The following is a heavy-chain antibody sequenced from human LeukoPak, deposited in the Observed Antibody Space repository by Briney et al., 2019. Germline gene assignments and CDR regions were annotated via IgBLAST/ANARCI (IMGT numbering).Heavy chain of an antibody. CDR3: AKGTSAARPGWFDP. CDR2: ISGSGGST. J-gene: IGHJ5*02. Sequence: PGGSLRLSCAASGFTFSSYAMSWVRQAPGKGLEGGSAISGSGGSTYYADSVKGRFTISRDNSKNTLYLQMNSLRAEDTAVYYCAKGTSAARPGWFDPWGQGTLVTVSS. D-gene: IGHD6-6*01. CDR1: GFTFSSYA. V-gene: IGHV3-23*01.